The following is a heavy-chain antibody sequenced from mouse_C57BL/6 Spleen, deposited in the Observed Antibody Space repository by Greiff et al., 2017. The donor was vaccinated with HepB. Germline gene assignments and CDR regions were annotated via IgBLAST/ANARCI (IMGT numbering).Heavy chain of an antibody. J-gene: IGHJ2*01. Sequence: VQLQQPGAELVRPGSSVKLSCKASGYTFTSYWMHWVKQRPIQGLEWIGNIDPSDSETHYNQKFKDKATLTVDKSSSTAYMQLSSLTSEDSAVYYCARWNWEGGYFDYWGQGTTLTVSS. V-gene: IGHV1-52*01. CDR1: GYTFTSYW. CDR3: ARWNWEGGYFDY. CDR2: IDPSDSET. D-gene: IGHD4-1*01.